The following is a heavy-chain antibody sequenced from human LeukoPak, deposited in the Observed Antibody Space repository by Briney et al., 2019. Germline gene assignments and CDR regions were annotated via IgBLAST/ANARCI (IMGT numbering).Heavy chain of an antibody. CDR3: AKAEGSGNQPFDY. J-gene: IGHJ4*02. V-gene: IGHV3-23*01. Sequence: PGGSLRLSCAASGFTFSSYAMSWVRQAPGKGLEWVSAISGSGGSTYYADSVKGRFTISRDNSKNTLYLQMSSLRAEDTAVYYCAKAEGSGNQPFDYWGQGTLVTVSS. D-gene: IGHD3-10*01. CDR1: GFTFSSYA. CDR2: ISGSGGST.